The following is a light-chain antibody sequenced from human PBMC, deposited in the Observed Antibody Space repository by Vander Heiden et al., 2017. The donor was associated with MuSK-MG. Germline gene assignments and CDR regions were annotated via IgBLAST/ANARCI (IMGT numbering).Light chain of an antibody. CDR2: KDN. V-gene: IGLV3-1*01. CDR1: TLGDKY. Sequence: SYELTQAPSLSVSPGKTANLTCPGDTLGDKYASWYQQHPGHAPVLVMYKDNRRPSEIPERFSGSNSGNTATLTINGTQPIDEAEYYCQTWDSSAAVFGGGTKLTVL. J-gene: IGLJ2*01. CDR3: QTWDSSAAV.